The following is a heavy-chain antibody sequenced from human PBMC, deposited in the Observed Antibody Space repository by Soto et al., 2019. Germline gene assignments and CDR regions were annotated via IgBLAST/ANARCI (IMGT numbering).Heavy chain of an antibody. J-gene: IGHJ5*02. CDR2: IYNGGHT. V-gene: IGHV4-30-4*01. D-gene: IGHD6-6*01. CDR3: STSEYSSLSINWFDP. Sequence: SETLSLTCSVSGGSVDSVNQYWSWIRQPPGKGLEWVGYIYNGGHTFYNPPLKSRVKILVNKSRKQFSLRLSYVTAADTAVYFCSTSEYSSLSINWFDPWGQGALVTVSS. CDR1: GGSVDSVNQY.